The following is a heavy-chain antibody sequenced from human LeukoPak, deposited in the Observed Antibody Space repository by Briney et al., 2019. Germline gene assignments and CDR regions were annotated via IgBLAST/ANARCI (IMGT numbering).Heavy chain of an antibody. V-gene: IGHV3-23*01. J-gene: IGHJ6*02. CDR1: GFTFSSYA. D-gene: IGHD2-15*01. CDR3: ASLSGIFARTYYYGMDV. CDR2: ISGSGGST. Sequence: GGSLRLSCAASGFTFSSYAMSWVRQAPGKGLEWVSAISGSGGSTYYADSVKGRFTISRDNSKNTLYLQMNSLRAEDTAVYYCASLSGIFARTYYYGMDVWGQGTTVTVSS.